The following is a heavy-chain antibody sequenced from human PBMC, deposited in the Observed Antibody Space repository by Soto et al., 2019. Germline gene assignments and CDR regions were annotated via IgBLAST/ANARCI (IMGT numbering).Heavy chain of an antibody. J-gene: IGHJ4*02. D-gene: IGHD3-22*01. V-gene: IGHV3-30-3*01. CDR1: GFTFNSFA. CDR3: ARDQVSSGAGYYFDY. Sequence: PGGSLRLSCAASGFTFNSFAIHWVRQAPGKGLEWVALISYDGSNKYYADSVKGRFTISRDNSKNTLYLQMNSLRTEDTAVYYCARDQVSSGAGYYFDYWGPGTLVTVSS. CDR2: ISYDGSNK.